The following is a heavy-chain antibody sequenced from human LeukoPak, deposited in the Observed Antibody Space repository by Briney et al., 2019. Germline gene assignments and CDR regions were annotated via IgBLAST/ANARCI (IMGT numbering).Heavy chain of an antibody. CDR2: IRYDGSNK. J-gene: IGHJ4*02. D-gene: IGHD3-3*01. V-gene: IGHV3-30*02. Sequence: SGGSLRLSCAASGFTFSSYGMHWVRQAPGKGLEWVAFIRYDGSNKYYADSVKGRFTISRDNSKNTLYLQMNSLRAEDTAVYYCATDFWSGYYHDYWGQGTLVTVSS. CDR3: ATDFWSGYYHDY. CDR1: GFTFSSYG.